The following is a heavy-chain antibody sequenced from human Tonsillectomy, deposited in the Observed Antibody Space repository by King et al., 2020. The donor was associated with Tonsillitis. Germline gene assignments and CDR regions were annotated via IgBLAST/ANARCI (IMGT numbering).Heavy chain of an antibody. Sequence: VQLQESGPGLVKPSETLSLTCTVSGGSISTYHWSWFRQPPGKGLEWIGYVYYTGITNYSPSLKSRVTISVDTPKNQFSLKVNSATAADTAVYYCARGKEWLVHFDDWGQGALVTVSS. V-gene: IGHV4-59*01. CDR1: GGSISTYH. CDR3: ARGKEWLVHFDD. J-gene: IGHJ4*02. D-gene: IGHD6-19*01. CDR2: VYYTGIT.